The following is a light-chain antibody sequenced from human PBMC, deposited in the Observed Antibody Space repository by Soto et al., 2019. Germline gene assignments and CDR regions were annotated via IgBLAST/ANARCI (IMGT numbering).Light chain of an antibody. V-gene: IGKV3-15*01. CDR1: QSVSGN. J-gene: IGKJ4*01. CDR2: GAS. CDR3: QQYNNWPLT. Sequence: EIVMTQSPATLSVSPGERATLSCRASQSVSGNLAWYQQKPGQAPRLLIYGASTWATGIPARFSGSGSGTEFTLTIHNLQSEESAVYYCQQYNNWPLTFGGGTNVGIK.